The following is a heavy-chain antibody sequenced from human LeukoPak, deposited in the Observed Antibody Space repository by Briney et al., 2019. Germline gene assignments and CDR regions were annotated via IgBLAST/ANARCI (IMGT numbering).Heavy chain of an antibody. CDR2: ISGSGGST. V-gene: IGHV3-23*01. Sequence: GGSLRLSCAASGFTFSSYAMSWVRQAPGKGLEWVSAISGSGGSTYYADSVKGQFTISRDNSKNTLYLQMNSLRAEDTAVYYCAKSFPSTPNYDFWSGYYKEENYYYYMDVWGKGTTVTVSS. D-gene: IGHD3-3*01. J-gene: IGHJ6*03. CDR3: AKSFPSTPNYDFWSGYYKEENYYYYMDV. CDR1: GFTFSSYA.